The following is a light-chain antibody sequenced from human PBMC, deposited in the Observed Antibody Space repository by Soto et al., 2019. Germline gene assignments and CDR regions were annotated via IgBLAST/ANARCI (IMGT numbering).Light chain of an antibody. Sequence: QSLLTQPASVSGPPGQSITISCTGTTSDVGGYNYVSWYQQHPGKAPKLIIYEVSDRPSGVSHRFSGSKYGNTASLTISGLQAEDEADYYCNSYTIISAPFVFGAGTKVTVL. CDR1: TSDVGGYNY. CDR2: EVS. V-gene: IGLV2-14*01. CDR3: NSYTIISAPFV. J-gene: IGLJ1*01.